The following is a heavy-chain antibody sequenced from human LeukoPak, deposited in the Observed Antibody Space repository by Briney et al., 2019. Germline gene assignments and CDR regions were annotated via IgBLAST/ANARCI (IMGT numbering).Heavy chain of an antibody. CDR2: INHSGST. Sequence: SETLSFTCAVYGGSFSGYYWSWIRQPPGKGLEWIGEINHSGSTNYNPSLKSRVTISVDTSKNQFSLKLSSVTAADTAVYYCARIRAGIFDYWGQGTLVTVSS. CDR1: GGSFSGYY. J-gene: IGHJ4*02. D-gene: IGHD6-19*01. V-gene: IGHV4-34*01. CDR3: ARIRAGIFDY.